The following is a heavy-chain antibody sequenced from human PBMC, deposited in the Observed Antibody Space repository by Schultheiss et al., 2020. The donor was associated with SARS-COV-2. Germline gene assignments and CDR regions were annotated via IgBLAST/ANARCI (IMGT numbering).Heavy chain of an antibody. CDR3: ARVPYGGNSEFDY. Sequence: SETLSLTCAVYGGSFSGYYWSWIRQPPGKGLEWIGEINHSGSTNYNPSLKSRVTTSVDTSKNQFSLKLSSVTAADTAVYYCARVPYGGNSEFDYWGQGTLVTVSS. J-gene: IGHJ4*02. CDR1: GGSFSGYY. CDR2: INHSGST. V-gene: IGHV4-34*01. D-gene: IGHD4-23*01.